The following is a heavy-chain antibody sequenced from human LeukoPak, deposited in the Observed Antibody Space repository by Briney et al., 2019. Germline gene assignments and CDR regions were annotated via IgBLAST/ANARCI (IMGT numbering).Heavy chain of an antibody. D-gene: IGHD3-10*01. CDR1: GGSISSYF. Sequence: SETLSLTCTVSGGSISSYFWSWIRQPPGKGLEWIGYISYSGSTNYNPSLNSRVTISLDTSKNQFSLKLSSVTAADTAVYYCARSVRGAMSGYYYYMDVWGKGTTVTISS. V-gene: IGHV4-59*08. CDR2: ISYSGST. J-gene: IGHJ6*03. CDR3: ARSVRGAMSGYYYYMDV.